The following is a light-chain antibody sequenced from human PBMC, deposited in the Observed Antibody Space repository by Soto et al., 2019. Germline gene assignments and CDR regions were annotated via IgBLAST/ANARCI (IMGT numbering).Light chain of an antibody. J-gene: IGKJ4*01. CDR1: HTIRSS. CDR3: LQYHNWPLT. Sequence: MTQSPATLSVSPGERANLSSRASHTIRSSLAWYQHKHRKAPRLPIYRASTGATDIPARFSGSGSGTDFSLTISSLQSEDFAVYYCLQYHNWPLTFGGGTKV. V-gene: IGKV3-15*01. CDR2: RAS.